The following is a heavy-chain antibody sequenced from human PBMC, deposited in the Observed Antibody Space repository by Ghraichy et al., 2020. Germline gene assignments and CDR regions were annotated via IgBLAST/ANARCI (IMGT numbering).Heavy chain of an antibody. J-gene: IGHJ6*02. CDR2: INPNSGGT. CDR3: ARWGGFNYDSSGYYYGYYYGMDV. V-gene: IGHV1-2*02. Sequence: ASVKVSCKASGYTFTGYYMHWVRQAPGQGLEWMGWINPNSGGTNYAQKFQGRVTMTRDTSISTAYMELSRLRSDDTAVYYCARWGGFNYDSSGYYYGYYYGMDVWGQGTTVTVSS. CDR1: GYTFTGYY. D-gene: IGHD3-22*01.